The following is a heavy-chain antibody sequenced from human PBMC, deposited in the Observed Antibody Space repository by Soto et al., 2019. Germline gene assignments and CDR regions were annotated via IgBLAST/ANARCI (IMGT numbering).Heavy chain of an antibody. V-gene: IGHV2-5*01. CDR2: IYWNDDK. Sequence: SGPTLVNPTQTLTLTCTFSGFSLSTSGVGVGWIRQPPGRALEWLALIYWNDDKRYSPSLKSRLTITKDTSKNQVVLTMTNMDPVDTATYYCAHTAGAYYDYVWGSYRLAGAFDIWGQGTMVT. CDR1: GFSLSTSGVG. D-gene: IGHD3-16*02. J-gene: IGHJ3*02. CDR3: AHTAGAYYDYVWGSYRLAGAFDI.